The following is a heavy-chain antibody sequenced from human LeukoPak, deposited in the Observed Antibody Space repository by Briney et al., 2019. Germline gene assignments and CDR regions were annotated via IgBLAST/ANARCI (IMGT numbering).Heavy chain of an antibody. V-gene: IGHV4-59*12. CDR1: GGSISSYY. CDR2: IYYSGST. D-gene: IGHD3-3*01. Sequence: PSETRSLTCTVSGGSISSYYWSWIRQPPGKGLEWIGYIYYSGSTNYNPSLKSRVTISVDTSKNQFSLKLSSVTAADTAVYYCARWVRFLEWFDYWGQGTLVTVSS. CDR3: ARWVRFLEWFDY. J-gene: IGHJ4*02.